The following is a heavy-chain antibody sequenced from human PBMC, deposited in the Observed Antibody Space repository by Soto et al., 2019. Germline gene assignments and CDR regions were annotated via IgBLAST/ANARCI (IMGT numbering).Heavy chain of an antibody. Sequence: QLQLQESGPGLVKPSETLSLTCPVSGGSISGYYWSWIRQPPGKGLEWIAFIHYTGSSNSNPSLKSRVTISVDTSKNQLSLKLNSMTAADTAVYYCARHSNEYRKSLDNWGQGTLVTVSS. D-gene: IGHD4-4*01. CDR3: ARHSNEYRKSLDN. CDR1: GGSISGYY. V-gene: IGHV4-59*08. CDR2: IHYTGSS. J-gene: IGHJ4*02.